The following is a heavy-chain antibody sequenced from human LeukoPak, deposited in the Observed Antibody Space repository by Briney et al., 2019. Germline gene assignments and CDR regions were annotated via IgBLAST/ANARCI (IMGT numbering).Heavy chain of an antibody. J-gene: IGHJ4*02. D-gene: IGHD5-12*01. Sequence: ASVRVSCKASGYTFTGYYMHWVRQAPGQGLEWMGWINPNSGGTNYAQKFQGRVTMTRDTSISTAYMELSRLRSDDTAVYHCAGRGYSGYELDYWGQGTLVTVSS. CDR3: AGRGYSGYELDY. CDR2: INPNSGGT. V-gene: IGHV1-2*02. CDR1: GYTFTGYY.